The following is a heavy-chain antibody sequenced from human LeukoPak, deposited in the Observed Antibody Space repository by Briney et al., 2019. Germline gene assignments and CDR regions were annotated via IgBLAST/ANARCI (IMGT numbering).Heavy chain of an antibody. J-gene: IGHJ3*02. CDR2: ISAYNGST. D-gene: IGHD2-21*01. V-gene: IGHV1-18*01. CDR1: GYTFTSYG. Sequence: ASVKVSCKASGYTFTSYGISWVRQAPGQGLEWMGWISAYNGSTNYAQKLQGRVTMTTDTSTSTAYMELRSLRSDDTAVYYCARDGRINYYSLGINDAFDIWGQGTMVTVSS. CDR3: ARDGRINYYSLGINDAFDI.